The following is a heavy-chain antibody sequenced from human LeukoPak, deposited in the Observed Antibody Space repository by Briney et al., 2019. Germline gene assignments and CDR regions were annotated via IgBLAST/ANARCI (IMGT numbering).Heavy chain of an antibody. CDR2: ISSSSSYI. D-gene: IGHD3-16*01. CDR3: ARVTAAGGPFDY. J-gene: IGHJ4*02. Sequence: GGSLRLSCAASGFTFSSYSMNWVRQAPGKGLEWVSSISSSSSYIYYADSVKGRFTISRDNAKNSLYLQMNSLRAEDTAVYYCARVTAAGGPFDYWGQGTLVTVSS. V-gene: IGHV3-21*01. CDR1: GFTFSSYS.